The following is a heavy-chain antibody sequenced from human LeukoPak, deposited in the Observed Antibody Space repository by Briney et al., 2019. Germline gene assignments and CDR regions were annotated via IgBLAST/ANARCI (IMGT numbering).Heavy chain of an antibody. CDR2: IYSSGST. CDR3: ARGQLWYQSNWFDP. D-gene: IGHD5-18*01. CDR1: GGSISSYY. J-gene: IGHJ5*02. V-gene: IGHV4-4*09. Sequence: SETLSLTCTVSGGSISSYYWSWIRQPPRKGLGWIGYIYSSGSTNYNPSLKSQVTISVDTSKNQFSLKLSSVTAADTAVYYCARGQLWYQSNWFDPWGQGTLVTVSS.